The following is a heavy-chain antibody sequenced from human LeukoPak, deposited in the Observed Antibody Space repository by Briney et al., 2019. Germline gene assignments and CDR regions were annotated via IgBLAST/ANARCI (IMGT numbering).Heavy chain of an antibody. Sequence: SVKVSCKASGGTFSSYAISWVGQAPGQGREWMGRIIPILGIANYAQKFQGRVTITADTSTSTGYMELSSLRSEDTAVYYCARDAREAGYDILRGPVWFDPWGQGTLVTVSS. D-gene: IGHD3-9*01. CDR2: IIPILGIA. J-gene: IGHJ5*02. CDR3: ARDAREAGYDILRGPVWFDP. V-gene: IGHV1-69*04. CDR1: GGTFSSYA.